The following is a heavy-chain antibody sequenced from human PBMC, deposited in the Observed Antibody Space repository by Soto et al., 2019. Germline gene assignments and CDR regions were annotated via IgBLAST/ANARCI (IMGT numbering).Heavy chain of an antibody. CDR2: ISSSSSYI. CDR1: GFTFSSYS. CDR3: ARVSCSSTSCYEHYYYYYMDV. Sequence: GGSLRLSCAASGFTFSSYSMNWVRQAPGKGLEWVSSISSSSSYIYYADSVKGRFTISRDNAKNSLYLQMHSLRAEDTAVYYCARVSCSSTSCYEHYYYYYMDVWGKGTTVTVSS. D-gene: IGHD2-2*01. V-gene: IGHV3-21*01. J-gene: IGHJ6*03.